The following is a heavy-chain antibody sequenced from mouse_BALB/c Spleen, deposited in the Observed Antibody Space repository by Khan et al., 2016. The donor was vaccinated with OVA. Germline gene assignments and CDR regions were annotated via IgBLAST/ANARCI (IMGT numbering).Heavy chain of an antibody. CDR3: ARWNYRYDGYIDY. Sequence: EVQLQESGPSLVKPSQTLSLTCSVTGDSITSGYWNWIRKFPGNKLEYMGYISSSDSTFYNPSLKSRISITRDTSKNPYYLQLNSVTTEDTATYYCARWNYRYDGYIDYWGQGTTLTVSS. J-gene: IGHJ2*01. V-gene: IGHV3-8*02. CDR2: ISSSDST. D-gene: IGHD2-14*01. CDR1: GDSITSGY.